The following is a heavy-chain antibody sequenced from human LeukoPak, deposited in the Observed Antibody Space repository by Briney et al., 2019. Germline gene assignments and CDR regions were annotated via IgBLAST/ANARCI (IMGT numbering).Heavy chain of an antibody. V-gene: IGHV3-23*01. CDR1: GFTFSSYA. CDR3: AKDRQWLRVTTFYY. J-gene: IGHJ4*02. D-gene: IGHD6-19*01. Sequence: PGGSLRLSCAASGFTFSSYAMSWVRQAPGKGLEWVSAISGSGGSTYYADSVKGRFTISRDNSKNTLYLQMNSQRAEGTAVYYCAKDRQWLRVTTFYYWGQGTLVTVSS. CDR2: ISGSGGST.